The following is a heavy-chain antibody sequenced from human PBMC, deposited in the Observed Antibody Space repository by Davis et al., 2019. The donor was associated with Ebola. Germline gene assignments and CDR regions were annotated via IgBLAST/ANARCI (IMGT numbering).Heavy chain of an antibody. D-gene: IGHD3-3*01. CDR3: ARGLTIFGVVINY. CDR2: INSDGSST. J-gene: IGHJ4*02. V-gene: IGHV3-74*01. CDR1: GFTFSSYW. Sequence: PGGSLRLSCAASGFTFSSYWMHWVRQAPGKGLVWVSRINSDGSSTSYADSVKGRFTISRDNAKNSLYLQMNSLRAEDTAVYYCARGLTIFGVVINYWGQGTLVTVSS.